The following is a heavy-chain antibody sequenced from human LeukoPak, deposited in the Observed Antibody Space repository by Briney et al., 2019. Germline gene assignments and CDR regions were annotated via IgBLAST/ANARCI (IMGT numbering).Heavy chain of an antibody. V-gene: IGHV3-21*01. D-gene: IGHD3-22*01. CDR1: GFTFSSYS. CDR3: ARDGYDSSGYYVASEYFQH. CDR2: ISSSSSYI. Sequence: GGSLRLSCAACGFTFSSYSMNWVRQAPGKGLEWVSSISSSSSYIYYADSVKGRFTISRDNAKNSLYLQMNSLRAEDTAVYYCARDGYDSSGYYVASEYFQHWGQGTLVTVSS. J-gene: IGHJ1*01.